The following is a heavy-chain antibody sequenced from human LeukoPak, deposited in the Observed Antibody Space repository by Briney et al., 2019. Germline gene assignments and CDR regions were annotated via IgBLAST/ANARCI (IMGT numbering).Heavy chain of an antibody. Sequence: ASVKVSCKASGYTFTGYYMPWVRQAPGQGLEWMGRINPNSGGTNYAQKFQGRVTMTRDTSISTAYMELSRLRSDDTAVYYCASLDPLPAAIGNWFEPWGQGTLVTVSS. J-gene: IGHJ5*02. V-gene: IGHV1-2*02. D-gene: IGHD2-2*02. CDR2: INPNSGGT. CDR3: ASLDPLPAAIGNWFEP. CDR1: GYTFTGYY.